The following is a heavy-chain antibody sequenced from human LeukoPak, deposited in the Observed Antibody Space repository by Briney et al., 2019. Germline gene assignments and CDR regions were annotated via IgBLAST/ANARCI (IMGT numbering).Heavy chain of an antibody. Sequence: GGSLRLSCAASGFTFSSYIMNWVRQAPGKGLEWVSSISSSSGYIYYAESVKGRFTISRDNAKNSLYLLMNSLRAEDTAVYYCARGPDYYDSGGYYSVYWGQGTLVTVSS. CDR1: GFTFSSYI. D-gene: IGHD3-22*01. CDR3: ARGPDYYDSGGYYSVY. CDR2: ISSSSGYI. V-gene: IGHV3-21*01. J-gene: IGHJ4*02.